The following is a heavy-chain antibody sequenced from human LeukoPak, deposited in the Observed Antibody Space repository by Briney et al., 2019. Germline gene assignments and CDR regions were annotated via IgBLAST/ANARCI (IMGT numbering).Heavy chain of an antibody. D-gene: IGHD3-3*01. Sequence: PGGSLRLSCAASGFTFRTYAMNWVRRAPGKGLEWVAVISDDGSNKYYAESVKGQFTISRDNSKNTLYLQMNSLRAEDTAVYYCAKDRVLRFLECPEYWGQGTLVTVSS. J-gene: IGHJ4*02. CDR3: AKDRVLRFLECPEY. CDR2: ISDDGSNK. V-gene: IGHV3-30*04. CDR1: GFTFRTYA.